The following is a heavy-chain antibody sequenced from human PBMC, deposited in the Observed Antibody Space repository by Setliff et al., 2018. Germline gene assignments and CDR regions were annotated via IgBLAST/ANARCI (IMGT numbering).Heavy chain of an antibody. V-gene: IGHV4-59*01. CDR1: GGSISSYY. CDR2: IYYRGST. J-gene: IGHJ5*02. CDR3: ARSYDSSASNWFDP. D-gene: IGHD3-22*01. Sequence: PSETLSLTCTVSGGSISSYYWSWIRQPPGKGLEWIGYIYYRGSTNYNPSLRSRVTMSVDTSKTHFSLTLSSVTAADTAVYYCARSYDSSASNWFDPWGRGTLVTVSS.